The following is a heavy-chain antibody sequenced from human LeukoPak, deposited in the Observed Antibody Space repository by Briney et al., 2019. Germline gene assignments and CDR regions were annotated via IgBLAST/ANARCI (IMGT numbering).Heavy chain of an antibody. D-gene: IGHD3-10*01. V-gene: IGHV1-8*01. CDR2: MNPNSGNT. CDR3: ARNLMVRGFALGY. J-gene: IGHJ4*02. Sequence: GASVKVSCKASGYTFTGYDINWVRQATGQGLEWMGWMNPNSGNTGYAQKFQGRVTMTRNTSISTAYMELSSLRSEDTAVYYCARNLMVRGFALGYWGQGTLVTVSS. CDR1: GYTFTGYD.